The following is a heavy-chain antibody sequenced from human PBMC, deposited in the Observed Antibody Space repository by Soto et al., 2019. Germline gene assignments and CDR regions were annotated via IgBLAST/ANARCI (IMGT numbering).Heavy chain of an antibody. D-gene: IGHD3-16*01. V-gene: IGHV3-33*01. CDR2: IWHDGSNK. CDR3: ARDGDANTGFGKDY. Sequence: QVQLVESGGGVVQPGRSLRLSCAASGFSFSNYGMHWVRQAPGKGLEWVALIWHDGSNKYYAESVKGRFTISRDNSKDMVYLQMNSLRAEDTAMNYCARDGDANTGFGKDYWGQGTLVTVSS. J-gene: IGHJ4*02. CDR1: GFSFSNYG.